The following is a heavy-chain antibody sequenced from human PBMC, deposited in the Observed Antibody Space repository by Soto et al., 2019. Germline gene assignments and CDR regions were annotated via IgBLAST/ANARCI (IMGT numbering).Heavy chain of an antibody. J-gene: IGHJ6*02. CDR1: VGTFSSYA. Sequence: QVQLVQSGAEVKKPGSSVKVSCKASVGTFSSYAISWVRQAPGQGLEWMGGIIPIFGTANYAQKFQGRVTSSADESTRTAYMELSSLRSEETAVYYCARDPYCTNGVCYDWGYYYYGMDVWGQGTTVTVSS. CDR2: IIPIFGTA. CDR3: ARDPYCTNGVCYDWGYYYYGMDV. V-gene: IGHV1-69*12. D-gene: IGHD2-8*01.